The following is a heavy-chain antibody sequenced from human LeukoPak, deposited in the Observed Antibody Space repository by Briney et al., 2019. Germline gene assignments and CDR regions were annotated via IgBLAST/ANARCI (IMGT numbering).Heavy chain of an antibody. V-gene: IGHV4-39*07. J-gene: IGHJ3*02. Sequence: PSETLSFTCTVSGGSISSSSYYWGWIRQPPGKGLEWIGSIYYSGSTYYNPSLKSRVTISVDTSKNQFSLKLSSVTAADTAVYYCARAFMIVPLLYAFDIWGQGTMVTVSS. CDR2: IYYSGST. D-gene: IGHD3-22*01. CDR1: GGSISSSSYY. CDR3: ARAFMIVPLLYAFDI.